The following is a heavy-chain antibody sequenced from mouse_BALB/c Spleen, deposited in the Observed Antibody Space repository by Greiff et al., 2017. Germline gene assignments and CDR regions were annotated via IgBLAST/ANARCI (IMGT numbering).Heavy chain of an antibody. Sequence: EVQVVESGGGLVQPGGSLKLSCAASGFTFSSYGMSWVRQTPDKRLELVATINSNGGSTYYPDSVKGRFTISRDNAKNTLYLQMSSLKSEDTAMYYCARDMGLLRGFAYWGQGTLVTVSA. V-gene: IGHV5-6-3*01. CDR3: ARDMGLLRGFAY. CDR1: GFTFSSYG. D-gene: IGHD1-1*01. CDR2: INSNGGST. J-gene: IGHJ3*01.